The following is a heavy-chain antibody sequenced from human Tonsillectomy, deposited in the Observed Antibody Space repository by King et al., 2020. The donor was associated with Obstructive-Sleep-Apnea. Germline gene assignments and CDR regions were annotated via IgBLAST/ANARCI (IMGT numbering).Heavy chain of an antibody. CDR3: ARCAGELAFHFDY. CDR1: GFTFSSYS. V-gene: IGHV3-48*04. Sequence: VQLVESGGGLVQPGGSLRLSCAASGFTFSSYSMNWVRQAPGKGLEWVSYISSSSSTIYYADSVKGRFTISRDNAKNSLYLQMNSLRAEDTAVYYCARCAGELAFHFDYWGQGTLVTVSS. D-gene: IGHD3-10*01. CDR2: ISSSSSTI. J-gene: IGHJ4*02.